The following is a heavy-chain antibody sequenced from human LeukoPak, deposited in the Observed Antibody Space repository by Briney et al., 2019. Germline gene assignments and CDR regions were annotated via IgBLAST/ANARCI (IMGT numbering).Heavy chain of an antibody. CDR3: ARVPMGYSGYVIPYYFDY. V-gene: IGHV3-21*01. CDR1: GFTFSSYS. CDR2: ISSSSSYI. J-gene: IGHJ4*02. D-gene: IGHD5-12*01. Sequence: GGSLRLSCAASGFTFSSYSMNWVRQAPGKGLEWVSSISSSSSYIYCADSVKGRFTISRDNAKNTLYLQMNSLRAEDTAVYYCARVPMGYSGYVIPYYFDYWGQGTLVTVSS.